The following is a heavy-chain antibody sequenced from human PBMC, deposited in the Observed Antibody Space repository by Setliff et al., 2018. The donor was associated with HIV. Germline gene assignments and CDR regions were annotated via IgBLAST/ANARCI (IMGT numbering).Heavy chain of an antibody. Sequence: GSLRLSCEASGFIFSTYGMHWVRQAPGKGLEWVAFIRSDETNKYYSDSVKGRFTISRDTSKNTLFLQINSLRPEDTAVYYCVRDQNTPSRCRSKTCINPGDYWGLGTLVTVSS. CDR1: GFIFSTYG. V-gene: IGHV3-30*02. D-gene: IGHD2-2*01. CDR2: IRSDETNK. J-gene: IGHJ4*02. CDR3: VRDQNTPSRCRSKTCINPGDY.